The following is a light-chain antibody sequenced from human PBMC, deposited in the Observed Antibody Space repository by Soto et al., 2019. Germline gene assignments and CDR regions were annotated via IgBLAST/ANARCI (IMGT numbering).Light chain of an antibody. CDR3: QQYGRSPPIT. V-gene: IGKV3-20*01. Sequence: EVVLTQSPGILSLSPGDRATLSCGASQSVTSKLAWYQQKPGQAPRLLIYGASSRATGIPDRFSGSGSGTDFTLTISRLEPEDFAFYYCQQYGRSPPITFGPGTRLEIK. J-gene: IGKJ5*01. CDR2: GAS. CDR1: QSVTSK.